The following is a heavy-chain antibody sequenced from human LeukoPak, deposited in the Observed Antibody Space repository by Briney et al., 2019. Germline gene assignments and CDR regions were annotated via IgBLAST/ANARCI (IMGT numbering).Heavy chain of an antibody. CDR3: AKGYGWEASYYYYYMDV. CDR1: GFTFSRYG. J-gene: IGHJ6*03. Sequence: GGSLRLSCAASGFTFSRYGMSWVRQAPGKGLEWVSAISGSGGRTYYADSVKGRFTISRDNSKNTLYLQMNSLRVEDTAVYYCAKGYGWEASYYYYYMDVWGKGTTVTISS. CDR2: ISGSGGRT. D-gene: IGHD1-26*01. V-gene: IGHV3-23*01.